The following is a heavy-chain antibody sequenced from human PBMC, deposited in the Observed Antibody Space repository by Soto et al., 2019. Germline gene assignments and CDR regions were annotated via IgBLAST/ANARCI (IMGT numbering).Heavy chain of an antibody. CDR3: ARDHIALDY. V-gene: IGHV3-33*01. CDR1: GFTFSSYG. D-gene: IGHD6-13*01. CDR2: IWYDGSNK. J-gene: IGHJ4*02. Sequence: PGGSLRLSCAASGFTFSSYGMHWVRQAPGKGLEWVAVIWYDGSNKYYADSVKGRFTISRDNSKKTVYLQMNSLRAEDTAVYYCARDHIALDYLAQGTQVTVSS.